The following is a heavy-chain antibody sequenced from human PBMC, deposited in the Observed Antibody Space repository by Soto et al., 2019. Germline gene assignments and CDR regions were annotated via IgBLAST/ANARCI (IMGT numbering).Heavy chain of an antibody. CDR3: ARGGRYYDILTGYYIGYYYYGMDV. Sequence: PWGVPRLSCAASGFTVSSNYMSWVRQAPGKGLEWVSVIYSGGSTYYADSVKGRFTISRDNSKNTLYLQMNSLRAEDTAVYYCARGGRYYDILTGYYIGYYYYGMDVWGQGTTVTVSS. J-gene: IGHJ6*02. CDR1: GFTVSSNY. V-gene: IGHV3-53*01. D-gene: IGHD3-9*01. CDR2: IYSGGST.